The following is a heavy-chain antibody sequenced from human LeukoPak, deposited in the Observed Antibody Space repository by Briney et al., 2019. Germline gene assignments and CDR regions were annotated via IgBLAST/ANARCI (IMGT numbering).Heavy chain of an antibody. V-gene: IGHV1-2*02. CDR3: ARVYSDVDTGEWFDP. CDR1: GYTFTGYY. J-gene: IGHJ5*02. CDR2: INPNSGGT. D-gene: IGHD5-18*01. Sequence: ASVKVSCKASGYTFTGYYMHWVRQAPGQGLEWMGWINPNSGGTNYAQKFQGRVTMIRDTSISTAYMELSRLRSDDTAVYYCARVYSDVDTGEWFDPWGQGTLVTVSS.